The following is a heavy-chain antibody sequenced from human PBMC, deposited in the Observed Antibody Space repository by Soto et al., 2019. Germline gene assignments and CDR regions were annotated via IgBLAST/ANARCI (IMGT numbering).Heavy chain of an antibody. CDR1: GFSLDNYT. J-gene: IGHJ6*02. CDR3: AKDSLRVFDYYYYGMDV. CDR2: ISLDGGST. D-gene: IGHD2-8*01. Sequence: GGSVQFASAASGFSLDNYTMNWVRQAPRKVLVWVYLISLDGGSTYYADSGKGRFTITRDNSKNSLYLQMNSLRTEDTALYYCAKDSLRVFDYYYYGMDVWGQGTTVTVSS. V-gene: IGHV3-43*01.